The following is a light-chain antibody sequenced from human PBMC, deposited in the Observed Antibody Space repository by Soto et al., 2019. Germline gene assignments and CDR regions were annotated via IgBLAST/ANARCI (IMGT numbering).Light chain of an antibody. V-gene: IGKV3-11*01. CDR2: DAS. CDR1: QSVSSY. CDR3: QQRSDWPPT. Sequence: ENVLTQSPATLSLSPGDRATLSCRASQSVSSYLAWYQQKPGQAPRLLIYDASKRATGTPARFSGTGSGTDFFLTISSLEPEDFAFYFCQQRSDWPPTFGQGTRLEIK. J-gene: IGKJ5*01.